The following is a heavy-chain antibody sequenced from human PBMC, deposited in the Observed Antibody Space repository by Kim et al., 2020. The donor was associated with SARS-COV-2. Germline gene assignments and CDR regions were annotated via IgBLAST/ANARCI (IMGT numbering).Heavy chain of an antibody. D-gene: IGHD3-10*01. CDR3: ARRGPLIENYYGSGSYNWFDP. CDR1: GYSFTSYW. CDR2: IYPGDSDT. J-gene: IGHJ5*02. V-gene: IGHV5-51*01. Sequence: GESLKISCKGSGYSFTSYWIGWVRQMPGKGLEWMGIIYPGDSDTRYSPSFQGQVTISADKSISTAYLQWSSLKASDTAMYYCARRGPLIENYYGSGSYNWFDPWGQGTLVTVSS.